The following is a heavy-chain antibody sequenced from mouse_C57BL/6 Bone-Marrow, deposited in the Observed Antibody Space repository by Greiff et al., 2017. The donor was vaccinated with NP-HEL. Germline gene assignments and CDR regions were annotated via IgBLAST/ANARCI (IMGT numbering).Heavy chain of an antibody. J-gene: IGHJ4*01. D-gene: IGHD2-1*01. CDR1: GYTFTSYW. Sequence: EVQLQQSGTVLARPGASVKMSCKTSGYTFTSYWMHWVKQRPGQGLAWIGAIYPGNSDTSYNQKFKGKAKLTAVTSASTAYMELSSLTNEDSAVYYCTRKGLLFYAMDYWGQGTSVTVSS. CDR2: IYPGNSDT. CDR3: TRKGLLFYAMDY. V-gene: IGHV1-5*01.